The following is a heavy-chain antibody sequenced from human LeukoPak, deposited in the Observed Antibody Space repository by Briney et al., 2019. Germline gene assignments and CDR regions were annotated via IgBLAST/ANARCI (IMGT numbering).Heavy chain of an antibody. V-gene: IGHV3-20*04. CDR1: GFTFDDYG. J-gene: IGHJ4*02. D-gene: IGHD4-11*01. Sequence: PGGSLRLSCAASGFTFDDYGMSWGREAPGKGLEWGSGINWNGGSTGYADSVKGRFTISRDNAKNSLYLQMNSLRAEDTALYYCARNGIYSDYVTDWGQGTLVTVSS. CDR2: INWNGGST. CDR3: ARNGIYSDYVTD.